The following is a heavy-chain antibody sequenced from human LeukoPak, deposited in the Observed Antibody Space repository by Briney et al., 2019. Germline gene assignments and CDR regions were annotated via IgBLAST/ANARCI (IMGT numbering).Heavy chain of an antibody. D-gene: IGHD1-1*01. CDR3: ARGRGQLEPSFD. V-gene: IGHV1-2*02. CDR2: INPNSGGT. J-gene: IGHJ4*02. CDR1: GYTFTLYD. Sequence: ASVKVSCKASGYTFTLYDINWVRQAPGQGLEWMGWINPNSGGTNYAQKFQGRVTMTRDTSISTAYMELSRLRSDDTAVYYCARGRGQLEPSFDWGQGTLVTVSS.